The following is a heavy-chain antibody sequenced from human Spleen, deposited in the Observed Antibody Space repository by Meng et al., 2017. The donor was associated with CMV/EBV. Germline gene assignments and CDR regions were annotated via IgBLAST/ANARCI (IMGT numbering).Heavy chain of an antibody. CDR3: ARGEMGTIIIDF. CDR1: GGYISSGIYY. D-gene: IGHD5-24*01. CDR2: IYFSGST. J-gene: IGHJ4*02. Sequence: CTVSGGYISSGIYYWGWIRQPPGKNPEWIGSIYFSGSTYYNPSLKSRVAISVDTSKNQLSLRLSSVSAEDTAVYYCARGEMGTIIIDFWGQGTLVTVSS. V-gene: IGHV4-39*01.